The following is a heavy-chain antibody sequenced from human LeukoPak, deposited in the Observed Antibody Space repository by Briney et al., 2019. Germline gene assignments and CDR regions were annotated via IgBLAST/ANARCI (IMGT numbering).Heavy chain of an antibody. CDR2: IIPIFGTA. Sequence: VASVKVSCKASGGTFSSYAISWVRQAPGQGLEWMGGIIPIFGTANYAQKFQGRVTITTDESTSTAYMELSSLRSEDTAVYYCARAKDNSNYARGAFDIWGQGTMVTVSS. J-gene: IGHJ3*02. D-gene: IGHD4-11*01. V-gene: IGHV1-69*05. CDR1: GGTFSSYA. CDR3: ARAKDNSNYARGAFDI.